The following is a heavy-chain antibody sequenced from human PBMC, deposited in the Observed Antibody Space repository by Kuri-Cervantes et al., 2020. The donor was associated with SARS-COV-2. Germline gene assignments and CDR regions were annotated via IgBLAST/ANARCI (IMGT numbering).Heavy chain of an antibody. J-gene: IGHJ3*02. CDR3: ARDLTGGDDAFDI. CDR2: IYYSGST. D-gene: IGHD7-27*01. CDR1: GGSISSYY. V-gene: IGHV4-59*12. Sequence: SETLSLTCTVPGGSISSYYWSWIRQPPGKGLEWIGYIYYSGSTNYNPSLKSRVTISVDTSKNQFSLKLSSVTAADTAVYYCARDLTGGDDAFDIWGQGTMVTVSS.